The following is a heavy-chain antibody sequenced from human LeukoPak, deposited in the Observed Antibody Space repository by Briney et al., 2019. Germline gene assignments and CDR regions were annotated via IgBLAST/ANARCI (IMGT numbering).Heavy chain of an antibody. V-gene: IGHV4-38-2*02. CDR3: ARDQLGNSDY. Sequence: SETLSLTCTVSGYSISSGYYWGWIRQPPGKGLEWIGSIYHSGSTYYNPSLKSRDTISVDTSKNQFSLKLSSVTAADTAVYYCARDQLGNSDYWGQGTLVTVSS. D-gene: IGHD6-13*01. J-gene: IGHJ4*02. CDR1: GYSISSGYY. CDR2: IYHSGST.